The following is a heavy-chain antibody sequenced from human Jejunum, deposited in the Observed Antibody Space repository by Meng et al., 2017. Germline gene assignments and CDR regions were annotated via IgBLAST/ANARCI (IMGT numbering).Heavy chain of an antibody. Sequence: QVQLQELGPGLVKPSETLSLTCTVASDCIKASCWSWSRQSPGKGLEWIGYIYDRGNPNYNPSLKSRATMSNDTSKGQFSLKLTSVTAADTAVYYCATKTPGGSIAALDSWGHGTLVTVSS. CDR3: ATKTPGGSIAALDS. J-gene: IGHJ5*01. CDR1: SDCIKASC. CDR2: IYDRGNP. D-gene: IGHD6-6*01. V-gene: IGHV4-59*12.